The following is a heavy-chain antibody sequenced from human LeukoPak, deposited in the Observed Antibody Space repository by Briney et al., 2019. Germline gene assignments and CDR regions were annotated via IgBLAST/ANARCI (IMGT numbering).Heavy chain of an antibody. V-gene: IGHV3-30*02. CDR1: EFTFSSYG. CDR2: IWYDEITK. Sequence: GGSLRLSCAASEFTFSSYGMHWVRQAPGKGLEWLAFIWYDEITKNYADSVKGRFTISRDNSKNTLYVQLNSLRPDDTAVYYCAKDSSDYYFDYWGQGTLVTVSS. D-gene: IGHD3-22*01. CDR3: AKDSSDYYFDY. J-gene: IGHJ4*02.